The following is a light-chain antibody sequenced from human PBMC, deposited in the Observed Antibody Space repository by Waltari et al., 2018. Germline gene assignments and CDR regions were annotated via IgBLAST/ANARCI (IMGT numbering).Light chain of an antibody. CDR2: DVS. Sequence: QSALTQPRSVSGSPGQSVTISCTGTSSDVGGYNYVSWYQQHPGKATKLMIYDVSKRPSGVPDRFSGSKSGNTASLTISGLQAEDEADYYCCSYAGSYTHNYVFGTETKVTVL. J-gene: IGLJ1*01. CDR1: SSDVGGYNY. V-gene: IGLV2-11*01. CDR3: CSYAGSYTHNYV.